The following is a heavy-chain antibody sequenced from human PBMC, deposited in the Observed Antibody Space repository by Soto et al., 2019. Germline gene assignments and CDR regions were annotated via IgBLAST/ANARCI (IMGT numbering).Heavy chain of an antibody. CDR3: ARDGGRHSGGIDY. CDR1: GGTFSSYS. D-gene: IGHD1-26*01. Sequence: QVQLVQSGAEVKQPGSSVKVSCKASGGTFSSYSINWVRQAPGQGLEWMGEIIPIFGTANYAQKFQGRVTITTDESTSTAYMELSILRSEDTAVYYCARDGGRHSGGIDYWGQGTLVTVSS. J-gene: IGHJ4*02. V-gene: IGHV1-69*01. CDR2: IIPIFGTA.